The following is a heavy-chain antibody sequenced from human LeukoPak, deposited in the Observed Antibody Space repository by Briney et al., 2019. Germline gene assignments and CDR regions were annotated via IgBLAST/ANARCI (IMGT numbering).Heavy chain of an antibody. Sequence: ETLSLTCAVYGGSFIDYYWSWLRQPPGMGLEWIGEIDHSGSTTYNPSLKSRVTISVDTSKNQFSLKLNSVTAADTAVYYCARGFSHWGQGTLVTVSS. CDR2: IDHSGST. CDR1: GGSFIDYY. D-gene: IGHD3-3*01. J-gene: IGHJ4*02. V-gene: IGHV4-34*01. CDR3: ARGFSH.